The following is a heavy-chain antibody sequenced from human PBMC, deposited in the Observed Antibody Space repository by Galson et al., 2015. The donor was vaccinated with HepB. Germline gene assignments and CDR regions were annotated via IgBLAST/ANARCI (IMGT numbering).Heavy chain of an antibody. CDR3: ARDMFLDIVLAETEALYGMDV. J-gene: IGHJ6*02. D-gene: IGHD2-8*01. V-gene: IGHV1-3*01. CDR2: INAGNGNT. Sequence: SVKVSCKASGYTFTSYAMHRVRQAPGQRLEWMGWINAGNGNTKYSQKFQGRVTITRDTSASTAYMELSSLRSEDTAVYYCARDMFLDIVLAETEALYGMDVWGQGTTVTVSS. CDR1: GYTFTSYA.